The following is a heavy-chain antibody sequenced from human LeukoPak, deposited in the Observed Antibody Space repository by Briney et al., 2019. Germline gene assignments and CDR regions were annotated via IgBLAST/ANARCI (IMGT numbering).Heavy chain of an antibody. J-gene: IGHJ4*02. CDR1: GGSISSGDYY. D-gene: IGHD3-10*01. Sequence: SQTLSLTCTVSGGSISSGDYYWSWIRQPPGKGLEWIGYIYYSGSTYYNPSLKSRVTISVDTSKNQFSLKLSSVTAADTAVYYCARAPGYYGSGSPYFDYWGQGTLVTVSS. V-gene: IGHV4-30-4*01. CDR2: IYYSGST. CDR3: ARAPGYYGSGSPYFDY.